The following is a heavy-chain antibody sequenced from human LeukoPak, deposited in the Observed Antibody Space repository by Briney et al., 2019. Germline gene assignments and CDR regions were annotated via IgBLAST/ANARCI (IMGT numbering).Heavy chain of an antibody. D-gene: IGHD3-16*01. CDR3: ASWLWNDSFDY. CDR1: GFTFSNYV. Sequence: TGGSLRLSCAASGFTFSNYVMSWVRQAPGKGLEWVSYINHNGEMIFYPDFVKGRFTISRDDSRNMLYLQMNNPRAEDTAVYYCASWLWNDSFDYWGRGALVTVSS. V-gene: IGHV3-48*01. CDR2: INHNGEMI. J-gene: IGHJ4*02.